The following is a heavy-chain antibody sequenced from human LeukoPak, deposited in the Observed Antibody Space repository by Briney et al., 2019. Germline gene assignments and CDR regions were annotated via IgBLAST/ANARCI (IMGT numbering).Heavy chain of an antibody. CDR3: ARYSSSSVVGWFDP. V-gene: IGHV4-59*01. J-gene: IGHJ5*02. Sequence: SETLSLTCTVSGGSISSYYWSWIRQPPGKGLEWIGYIYYSGSTNYNPSLKSRATISVDTSKNQFSLKLSSVTAADTAVYYCARYSSSSVVGWFDPWGQGTLVTVSS. CDR1: GGSISSYY. CDR2: IYYSGST. D-gene: IGHD6-6*01.